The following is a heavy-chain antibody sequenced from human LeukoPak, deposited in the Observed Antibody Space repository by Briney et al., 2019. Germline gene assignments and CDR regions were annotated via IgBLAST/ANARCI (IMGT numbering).Heavy chain of an antibody. Sequence: GGSLRLSCAASGFTFSDYYMSWIGQAPGKGREGGSYISSSGSTIYYADSVKGRFTISRDNAKNSLYLQMNSLRAEDTAVYYCARAGYSYGYGWFDPWGQGTLVTVSS. CDR2: ISSSGSTI. J-gene: IGHJ5*02. V-gene: IGHV3-11*01. CDR3: ARAGYSYGYGWFDP. CDR1: GFTFSDYY. D-gene: IGHD5-18*01.